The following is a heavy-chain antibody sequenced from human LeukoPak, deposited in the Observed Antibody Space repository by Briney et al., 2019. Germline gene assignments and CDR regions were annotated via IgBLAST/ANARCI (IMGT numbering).Heavy chain of an antibody. CDR1: GDTVSSYSAA. V-gene: IGHV6-1*01. D-gene: IGHD6-13*01. CDR2: TYYRSKWYY. Sequence: SQTLSLTCAISGDTVSSYSAAWNWIRQSPSRGLEWLGRTYYRSKWYYDYAVSLKSRIIFNPDTSKNQFSLQLNSMTPEDTAVYYCARDGSKGRSSSWYEGFDPWGQGTLVTVSS. J-gene: IGHJ5*02. CDR3: ARDGSKGRSSSWYEGFDP.